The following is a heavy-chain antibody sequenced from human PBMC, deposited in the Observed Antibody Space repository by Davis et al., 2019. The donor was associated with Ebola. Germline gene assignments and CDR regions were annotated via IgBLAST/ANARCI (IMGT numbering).Heavy chain of an antibody. CDR1: GGSISSSGYN. J-gene: IGHJ6*02. CDR3: ARGHTYGSMVYGMDV. CDR2: IYYTGST. D-gene: IGHD5-18*01. V-gene: IGHV4-39*01. Sequence: MPSETLSLTCSVSGGSISSSGYNWGWVRQPPGKGLEWLGSIYYTGSTYYKPSLKSRVTIFVDRSKNQFSLKLSSVTAADTAVYYCARGHTYGSMVYGMDVWGQGTPVTVSS.